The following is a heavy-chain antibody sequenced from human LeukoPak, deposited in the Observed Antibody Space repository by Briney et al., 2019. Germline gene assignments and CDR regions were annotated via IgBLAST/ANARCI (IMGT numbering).Heavy chain of an antibody. D-gene: IGHD1-26*01. CDR1: GGSFSGYY. Sequence: PSETLSLTCAVYGGSFSGYYWSWIRQPPGKGLEWIGEINHSGSTNYNPSLKSRVTITVDTSKNQFSLKLSSVTAADTAVYYCATGSGLSIPHYFDYWGQGTLVTVSS. CDR3: ATGSGLSIPHYFDY. V-gene: IGHV4-34*01. J-gene: IGHJ4*02. CDR2: INHSGST.